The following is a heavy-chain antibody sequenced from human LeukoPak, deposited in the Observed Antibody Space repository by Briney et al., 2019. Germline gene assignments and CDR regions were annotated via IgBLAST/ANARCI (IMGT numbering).Heavy chain of an antibody. J-gene: IGHJ4*02. D-gene: IGHD1-26*01. Sequence: SETLSLTCTVSGGSISSYYWSWTRQPPGKGLEWIGYIYYSGSTNYNPSLKSRVTISVDTSKNQFSLKLSSVTAADTAVYYCARALLGDPYYFDYWGQGTLVTVSS. CDR3: ARALLGDPYYFDY. V-gene: IGHV4-59*01. CDR1: GGSISSYY. CDR2: IYYSGST.